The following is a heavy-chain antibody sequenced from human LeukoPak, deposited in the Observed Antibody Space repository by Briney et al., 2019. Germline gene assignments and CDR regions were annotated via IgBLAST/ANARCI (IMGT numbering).Heavy chain of an antibody. V-gene: IGHV1-69*04. Sequence: ASVKVSCKASGGTFTSHAISRVRQAPGQGLEWMGRIIPILGVANYAQKFQDRVTITADISTNTANMELSSLRSDDTAVYYCARGAEKEVWFDPWGQGTLVTVSS. CDR1: GGTFTSHA. CDR2: IIPILGVA. CDR3: ARGAEKEVWFDP. J-gene: IGHJ5*02.